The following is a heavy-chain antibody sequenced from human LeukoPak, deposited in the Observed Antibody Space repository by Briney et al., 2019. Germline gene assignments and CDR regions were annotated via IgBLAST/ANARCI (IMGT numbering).Heavy chain of an antibody. CDR3: ARREEMATIRV. J-gene: IGHJ4*02. Sequence: PETLSLTCAVYGGSFSGYYWSWIRQPPGKGLEWIGEINHSGSTNYNPSLKSRVIISVDTSKNQFSLKLSSVTAADTAVYYCARREEMATIRVWGQGTLVTVSS. CDR1: GGSFSGYY. D-gene: IGHD5-24*01. V-gene: IGHV4-34*01. CDR2: INHSGST.